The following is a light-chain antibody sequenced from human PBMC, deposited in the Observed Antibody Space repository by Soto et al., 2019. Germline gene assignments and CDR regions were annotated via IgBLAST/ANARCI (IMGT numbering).Light chain of an antibody. V-gene: IGKV3-20*01. Sequence: EIVLTQSPGTLTLSPGERATLSCRASQTISSSHLAWYQQKPGQAPWLLLYGAPSRPTDIPDRFTGSGSVAHLTITISSLKPDDFEVYCNQHSASSVCTFGHATTVEIK. CDR1: QTISSSH. J-gene: IGKJ1*01. CDR2: GAP. CDR3: QHSASSVCT.